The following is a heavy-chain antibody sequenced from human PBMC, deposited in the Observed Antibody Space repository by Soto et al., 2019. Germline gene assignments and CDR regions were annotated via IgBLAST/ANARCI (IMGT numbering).Heavy chain of an antibody. J-gene: IGHJ4*02. V-gene: IGHV3-21*01. CDR2: ISSSSSYI. CDR3: ARSRDYYDSSGYFDY. Sequence: VQLVESGGGLVKPGGSLRLSCAASGFTFSSYSMNWVRQAPGKGLEWVSSISSSSSYIYYADSVKGRFTISRDNAKNSLYLQMNSLRAEDTAVYYCARSRDYYDSSGYFDYWGQGTLVTVSS. CDR1: GFTFSSYS. D-gene: IGHD3-22*01.